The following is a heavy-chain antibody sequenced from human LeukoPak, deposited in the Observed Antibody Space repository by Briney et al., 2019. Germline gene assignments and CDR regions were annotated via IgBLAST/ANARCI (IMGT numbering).Heavy chain of an antibody. J-gene: IGHJ4*02. CDR2: IIPIFGTA. Sequence: ASVKVSCKASGGTFSSYAISWVRQAPGQGLEWMGGIIPIFGTANYAQKFQGRVTITPDESTSTAYMELSSLRSEDTAVYYCARDYYGSGSSFDYWGQGTLVTVSS. CDR1: GGTFSSYA. CDR3: ARDYYGSGSSFDY. V-gene: IGHV1-69*13. D-gene: IGHD3-10*01.